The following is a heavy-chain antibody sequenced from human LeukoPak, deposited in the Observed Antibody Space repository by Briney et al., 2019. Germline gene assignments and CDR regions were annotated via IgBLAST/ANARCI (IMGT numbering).Heavy chain of an antibody. CDR2: INHSGST. D-gene: IGHD3-3*01. CDR1: GGSFSGYY. J-gene: IGHJ4*02. Sequence: PSETLSLTCAVYGGSFSGYYWSWIRQPPGKGLEWIGEINHSGSTNYNPSLKSRVTISVDTSKNQFSLKLSSVTAADTAVYYCARARITIFGVVIADYFDYWGQGTLVTVS. CDR3: ARARITIFGVVIADYFDY. V-gene: IGHV4-34*01.